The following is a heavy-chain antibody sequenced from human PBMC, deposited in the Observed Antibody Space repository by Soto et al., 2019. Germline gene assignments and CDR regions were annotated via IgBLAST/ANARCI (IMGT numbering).Heavy chain of an antibody. CDR3: ARGCSGGSCYSGKVYFDY. J-gene: IGHJ4*02. CDR2: ISAYNGNT. CDR1: GYTFTSYG. Sequence: ASVKVSCKASGYTFTSYGISWVRQAPGQGLAWMGWISAYNGNTNYAQKLQGRVTMTTDTSTSTAYMELRSLRSDDTAVYYCARGCSGGSCYSGKVYFDYWGQGTLVTVSS. V-gene: IGHV1-18*01. D-gene: IGHD2-15*01.